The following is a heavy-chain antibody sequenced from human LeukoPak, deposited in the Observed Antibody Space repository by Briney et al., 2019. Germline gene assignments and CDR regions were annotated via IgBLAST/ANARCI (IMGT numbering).Heavy chain of an antibody. V-gene: IGHV3-64*01. CDR3: AGGGIAVAPYYFDY. CDR1: GFTFSSYA. D-gene: IGHD6-19*01. J-gene: IGHJ4*02. CDR2: ISSNGGST. Sequence: GGSLRLSCAASGFTFSSYAMHWVRQAPGKGLEYVSAISSNGGSTYYANSVKGRFTISRDNSKNTLYLQMGSLRAEDMAVYYCAGGGIAVAPYYFDYWGQGTLVTVSS.